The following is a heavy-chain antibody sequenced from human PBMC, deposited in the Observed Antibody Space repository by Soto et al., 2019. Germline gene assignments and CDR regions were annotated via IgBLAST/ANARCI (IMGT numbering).Heavy chain of an antibody. V-gene: IGHV3-73*02. CDR1: GFTFSGSA. CDR3: TRHGRYPFDY. Sequence: EVQLVESGGGLVQPGGSLKLSCAASGFTFSGSAMHWVRQASGKGLEWVGRIRSKANSYATAYAASVKGRFTISRDDSKITAYLQMNSLKTEDTAVYYCTRHGRYPFDYWGQGTLVTVSS. J-gene: IGHJ4*02. CDR2: IRSKANSYAT. D-gene: IGHD3-16*02.